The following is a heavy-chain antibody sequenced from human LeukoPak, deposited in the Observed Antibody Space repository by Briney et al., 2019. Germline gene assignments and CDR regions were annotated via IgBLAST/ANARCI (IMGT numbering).Heavy chain of an antibody. CDR2: ISAYNGNT. V-gene: IGHV1-18*01. D-gene: IGHD2-21*02. Sequence: ASVKFSCKASGYTFTSYGISWVRQAPGQGLEWMGWISAYNGNTNYAQKLQGRVTMTTDTSTSTAYMELRSLRSEDTAVYYCATDPYCGGDCPREFQHWGQGTLVTVSS. CDR3: ATDPYCGGDCPREFQH. CDR1: GYTFTSYG. J-gene: IGHJ1*01.